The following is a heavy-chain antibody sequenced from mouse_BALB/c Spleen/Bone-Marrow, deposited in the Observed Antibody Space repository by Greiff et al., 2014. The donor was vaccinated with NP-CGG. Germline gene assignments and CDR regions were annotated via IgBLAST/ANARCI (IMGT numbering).Heavy chain of an antibody. V-gene: IGHV1S22*01. CDR3: TRWDYGYMDY. D-gene: IGHD1-2*01. CDR1: GYTFTSYW. J-gene: IGHJ4*01. CDR2: IYPASGST. Sequence: LQQPGSELVRPGASVKLSCKASGYTFTSYWMHWVKQRHGQGLEWIGNIYPASGSTNYDEKFKSKGTLTVDTSSSTAYMHLSSLTSEDSAVYYCTRWDYGYMDYWGQGTSVTVSS.